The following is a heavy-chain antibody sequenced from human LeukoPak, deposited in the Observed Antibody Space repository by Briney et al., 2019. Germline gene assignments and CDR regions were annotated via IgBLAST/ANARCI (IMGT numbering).Heavy chain of an antibody. V-gene: IGHV5-51*01. CDR2: IYPGDSDT. CDR3: ARLNTYYYDSSGYYLGY. D-gene: IGHD3-22*01. J-gene: IGHJ4*02. Sequence: GESLKFSCKGSGYSFTSYWIGWVRQMPGKGLEWMGIIYPGDSDTRYSPSFQGQVTISADKSISTAYLQWSSLKASDTAMYYCARLNTYYYDSSGYYLGYWGRGTLVTVSS. CDR1: GYSFTSYW.